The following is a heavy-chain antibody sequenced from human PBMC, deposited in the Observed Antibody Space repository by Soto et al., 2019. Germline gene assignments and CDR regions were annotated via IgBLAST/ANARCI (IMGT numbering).Heavy chain of an antibody. Sequence: EVQLVESGGGLVQPGRSLRLSCAASGFTFDDYAMHWVRQAPGKGLEWVSGISCNSGSIGYADFVKGRFTVSRDNAKNSLYLQMNSLRAYYTALYYCAKEAAAGTGFDYWGQGTLVTVSS. CDR1: GFTFDDYA. CDR2: ISCNSGSI. J-gene: IGHJ4*02. V-gene: IGHV3-9*01. D-gene: IGHD6-13*01. CDR3: AKEAAAGTGFDY.